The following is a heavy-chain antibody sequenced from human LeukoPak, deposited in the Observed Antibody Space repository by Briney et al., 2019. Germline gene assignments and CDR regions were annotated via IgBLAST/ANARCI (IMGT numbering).Heavy chain of an antibody. CDR3: ARLEDGTMIVN. CDR2: IYYSGST. D-gene: IGHD3-22*01. CDR1: GGSISSYY. V-gene: IGHV4-59*01. Sequence: SETLSLTCTVSGGSISSYYWSWIRQPPGKGLEWIGYIYYSGSTNYNSSLKSRVTISVDTSKNQFSPKLSSVTAADTAVYYCARLEDGTMIVNWGQGTLVTVSS. J-gene: IGHJ4*02.